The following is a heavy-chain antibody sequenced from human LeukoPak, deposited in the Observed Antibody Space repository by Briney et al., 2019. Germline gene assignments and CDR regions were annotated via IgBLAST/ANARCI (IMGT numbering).Heavy chain of an antibody. CDR3: ARGGRDYYDSSGYYH. V-gene: IGHV1-69*13. CDR1: GGTFSSYA. D-gene: IGHD3-22*01. J-gene: IGHJ5*02. CDR2: IIPIFGTA. Sequence: GALVKVSCKASGGTFSSYAISWVRQAPGQGLEWMGGIIPIFGTANYAQKFQGRVTITADESTSTAYMELSSLRSEDTAVYYCARGGRDYYDSSGYYHWGQGTLVTVSS.